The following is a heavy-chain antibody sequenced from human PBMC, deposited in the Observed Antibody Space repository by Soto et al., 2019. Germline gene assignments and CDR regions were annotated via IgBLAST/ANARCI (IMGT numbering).Heavy chain of an antibody. Sequence: SETLSLTCAFYCGSFIGYYWTGIRQPPGKGPEWIGEINHSGNTNYNPSLKSRVTILVDTSKKQVSLRLTSVTAADAAVYYCARGSRRYCSGSTCHYYYGMDVWGQGTTVTVSS. D-gene: IGHD2-15*01. CDR2: INHSGNT. J-gene: IGHJ6*02. V-gene: IGHV4-34*01. CDR1: CGSFIGYY. CDR3: ARGSRRYCSGSTCHYYYGMDV.